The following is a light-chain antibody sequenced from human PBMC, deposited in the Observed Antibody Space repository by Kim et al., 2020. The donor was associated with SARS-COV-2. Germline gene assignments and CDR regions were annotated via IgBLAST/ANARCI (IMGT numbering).Light chain of an antibody. Sequence: GHSITISCIGTSSDVGGFNHVSWYQQHPGKAPKLMIYDVSNRPSGVSNRFSGSKSGNTASLTISGLQAEDEADYYCSSYTTSSTPVFGGGTQLTVL. V-gene: IGLV2-14*03. J-gene: IGLJ2*01. CDR2: DVS. CDR3: SSYTTSSTPV. CDR1: SSDVGGFNH.